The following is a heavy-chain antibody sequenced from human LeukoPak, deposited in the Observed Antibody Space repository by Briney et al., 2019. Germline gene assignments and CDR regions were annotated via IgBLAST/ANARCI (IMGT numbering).Heavy chain of an antibody. D-gene: IGHD3-10*01. Sequence: KPSETLSLTCTVSSCTINTYYWNWIRQPAGKGLEWIGRIYSSGSTTYTPSLKSRVIMSVDTSKNLIYLSMRSVTAADTAVYFCARGPGELDHWGQGTLVTVSS. CDR3: ARGPGELDH. V-gene: IGHV4-4*07. CDR1: SCTINTYY. CDR2: IYSSGST. J-gene: IGHJ4*02.